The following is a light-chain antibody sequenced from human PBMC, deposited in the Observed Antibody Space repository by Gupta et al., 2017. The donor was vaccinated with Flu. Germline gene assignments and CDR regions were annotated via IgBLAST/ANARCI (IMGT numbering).Light chain of an antibody. Sequence: DIQMTQSPSTLSASVGDRVTITCRASQSISSWLAWYQQKPGKAPKLLIYKASSLESGVPSRFSGSGSGTEFTLTSSSLQPDDFANYYCQQDNSYGTFGQGTKVEIK. J-gene: IGKJ1*01. CDR2: KAS. CDR1: QSISSW. V-gene: IGKV1-5*03. CDR3: QQDNSYGT.